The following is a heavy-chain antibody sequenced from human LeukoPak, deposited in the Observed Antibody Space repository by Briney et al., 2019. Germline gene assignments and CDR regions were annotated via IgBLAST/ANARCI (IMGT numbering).Heavy chain of an antibody. D-gene: IGHD3-3*01. CDR3: ARGQRAHVEWSPYMDV. V-gene: IGHV3-23*01. J-gene: IGHJ6*04. CDR2: IFPSSDEI. Sequence: PGGSLRLSCAASGFTFSDFPMIWVRQAPGKGLEWVSSIFPSSDEIHYADSVKGRFTLSRDNSKNTLYLQMNNLRTEDTAVYYCARGQRAHVEWSPYMDVWGKGTTVTVSS. CDR1: GFTFSDFP.